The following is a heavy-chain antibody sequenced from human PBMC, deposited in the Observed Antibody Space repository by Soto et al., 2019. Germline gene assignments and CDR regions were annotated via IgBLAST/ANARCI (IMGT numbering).Heavy chain of an antibody. CDR3: ARRQGYIKHRYSSGWYALDY. Sequence: ASVKVSCKASGGTFSSYAISWVRQAPGQGLEWMGGIIPIFGTANYAQKFQGRVTITADESTSTAYMELSSLRSEDTAVYYCARRQGYIKHRYSSGWYALDYWGQGTLVTVSS. CDR2: IIPIFGTA. V-gene: IGHV1-69*13. D-gene: IGHD6-19*01. J-gene: IGHJ4*02. CDR1: GGTFSSYA.